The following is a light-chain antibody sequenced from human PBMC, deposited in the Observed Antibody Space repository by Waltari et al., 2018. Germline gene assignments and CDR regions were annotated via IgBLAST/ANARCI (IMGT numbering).Light chain of an antibody. J-gene: IGKJ5*01. CDR1: QSVSSN. V-gene: IGKV3-15*01. Sequence: IVMTQSPATLSVSPGERATLSCRASQSVSSNLAWYQQKPGQAPRLLIYGASTSATGIPARFSGSGSGTEFTLTISSLQSEDLALYYCQQYNNWPPMTFGQGTRLEIK. CDR2: GAS. CDR3: QQYNNWPPMT.